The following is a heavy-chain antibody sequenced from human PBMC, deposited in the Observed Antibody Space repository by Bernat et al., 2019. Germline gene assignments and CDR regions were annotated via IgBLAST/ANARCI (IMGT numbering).Heavy chain of an antibody. Sequence: EVQLVESGGGLVQPGGSLRLSCAASGFTFSSYWMHWVRQAPGKGLVWVSRINSDGSSTSYADSVKGRFTNSRDNAKNTLYLQMNSLRAEDTAVYYCARDGGNYWGWFDPWGQGTLVTVSS. D-gene: IGHD1-26*01. CDR1: GFTFSSYW. V-gene: IGHV3-74*01. CDR3: ARDGGNYWGWFDP. CDR2: INSDGSST. J-gene: IGHJ5*02.